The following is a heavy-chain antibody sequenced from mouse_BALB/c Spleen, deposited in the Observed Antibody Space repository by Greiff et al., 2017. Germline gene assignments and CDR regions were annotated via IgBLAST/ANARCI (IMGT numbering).Heavy chain of an antibody. CDR3: AREELPYAMDY. CDR1: GFSLTSYG. CDR2: IWSGGST. V-gene: IGHV2-2*01. Sequence: QVQLQQSGPGLVQPSQSLSITCTVSGFSLTSYGVHWVRQSPGKGLEWLGVIWSGGSTDYNAAFISRLSISKDNSKSQVFLKMNSLQTDDTARYYCAREELPYAMDYWGQGTSVTVSS. J-gene: IGHJ4*01.